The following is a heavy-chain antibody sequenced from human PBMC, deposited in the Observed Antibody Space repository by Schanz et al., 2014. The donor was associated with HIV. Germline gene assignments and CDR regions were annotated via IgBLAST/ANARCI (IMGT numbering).Heavy chain of an antibody. CDR1: GGTLISTY. J-gene: IGHJ3*02. CDR2: INPNSGGT. V-gene: IGHV1-2*02. Sequence: QVKLVQSGAEVKRPGSTVKVSCTASGGTLISTYGFSWARQAPGQGLEWMGGINPNSGGTNSAQKFQGRVTMSMDTSISTAYMEVRSLRSDDTALYFCARDLVDSSTWYDAFDIWGQGTKVTVSS. D-gene: IGHD6-13*01. CDR3: ARDLVDSSTWYDAFDI.